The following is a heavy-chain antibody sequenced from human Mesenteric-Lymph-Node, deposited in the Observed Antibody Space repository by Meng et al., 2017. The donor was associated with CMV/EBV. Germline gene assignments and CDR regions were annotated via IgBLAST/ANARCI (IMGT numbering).Heavy chain of an antibody. V-gene: IGHV3-23*01. Sequence: SGFNFRSYGMTWVRQPPGKGLEWVTGISDSGSSTFFADSVRGRFTISRDNSKNTLYLQMNSLKAEDTALYYCGKDSGSGWPTILDSWGQGILVTVSS. CDR3: GKDSGSGWPTILDS. CDR2: ISDSGSST. J-gene: IGHJ4*02. D-gene: IGHD6-19*01. CDR1: GFNFRSYG.